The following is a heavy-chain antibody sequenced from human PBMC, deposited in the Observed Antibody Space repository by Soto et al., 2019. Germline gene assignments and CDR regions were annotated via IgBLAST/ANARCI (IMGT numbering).Heavy chain of an antibody. CDR2: ISGYNGKT. CDR3: ARDETYTAGWYFEH. J-gene: IGHJ4*02. D-gene: IGHD6-19*01. CDR1: GYMFNSYG. V-gene: IGHV1-18*01. Sequence: QVQLVQSGAEVKKRGASVKVSCKASGYMFNSYGMSWLRQAPGQGLEWIGWISGYNGKTDLAQKFQGRVTMTTEASTITVYMELTRLRFDDTALYYCARDETYTAGWYFEHWGQGTLVTVPS.